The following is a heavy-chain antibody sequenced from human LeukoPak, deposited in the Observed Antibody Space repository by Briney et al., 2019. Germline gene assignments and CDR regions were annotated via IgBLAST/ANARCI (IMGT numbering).Heavy chain of an antibody. V-gene: IGHV1-8*01. Sequence: ASVTVSCKASGYTFTSYDINWVRQATGQGLEWMGWMNPNSGNTGYAQKFQGRVTMTRNTSISTAYMELSSLRSEDTAVYYCAREKMDRNWFDPWGQGTLVTVSS. D-gene: IGHD5-24*01. CDR1: GYTFTSYD. J-gene: IGHJ5*02. CDR2: MNPNSGNT. CDR3: AREKMDRNWFDP.